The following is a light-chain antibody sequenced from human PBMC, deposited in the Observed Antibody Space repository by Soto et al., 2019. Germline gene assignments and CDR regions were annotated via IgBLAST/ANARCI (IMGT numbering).Light chain of an antibody. CDR2: GAS. CDR3: QQYYNYPWT. J-gene: IGKJ1*01. V-gene: IGKV1-8*01. CDR1: QGISSY. Sequence: AIRMTQSPSSFSASTGDRVTITCRASQGISSYLAWYQQKPGKAPKLLIYGASTLQSGVPSRFSGSGSWTDFTLTISCLQSEDFATYYCQQYYNYPWTFGQGTKVEIK.